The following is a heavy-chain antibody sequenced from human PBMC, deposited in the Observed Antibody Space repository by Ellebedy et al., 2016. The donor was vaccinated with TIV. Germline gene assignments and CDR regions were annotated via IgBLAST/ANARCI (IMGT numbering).Heavy chain of an antibody. CDR1: GYSIRSGYY. Sequence: SETLSLXXTVSGYSIRSGYYWGWIRQPPGKGLDWIGNIYHSGSTYYNPSLRSRVTLSLDRSKNQVSLELSSVTDADTAVYYCARTDLRYGMDVWGQGTTVTVSS. V-gene: IGHV4-38-2*02. J-gene: IGHJ6*02. D-gene: IGHD3-16*01. CDR3: ARTDLRYGMDV. CDR2: IYHSGST.